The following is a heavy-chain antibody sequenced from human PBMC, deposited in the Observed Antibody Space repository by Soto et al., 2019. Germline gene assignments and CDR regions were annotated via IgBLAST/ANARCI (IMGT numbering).Heavy chain of an antibody. Sequence: SETLSLTCTVSGGSISSSSNHWGWIRQPPGKGLEWIGNIYYSENTYYSPSLKSRVTISVDTSKNQFSLKLSSVTAADTAVYYCARGGSSGWYSDYWGQGTLVTVSS. CDR2: IYYSENT. D-gene: IGHD6-19*01. V-gene: IGHV4-39*07. J-gene: IGHJ4*02. CDR3: ARGGSSGWYSDY. CDR1: GGSISSSSNH.